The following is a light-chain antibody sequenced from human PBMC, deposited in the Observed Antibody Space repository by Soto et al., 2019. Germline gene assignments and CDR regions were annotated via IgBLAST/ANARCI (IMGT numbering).Light chain of an antibody. CDR1: QRIGSTY. CDR3: QQYGSSPIT. J-gene: IGKJ5*01. CDR2: GAS. V-gene: IGKV3-20*01. Sequence: EIVLTQSPGTLSLSPGERATLSCRASQRIGSTYLAWYHQRPGQAPRHLIYGASSRATGIPDRFSGSGSGTDFALTISRLEPEDFAVYYCQQYGSSPITFGQGTRLEIK.